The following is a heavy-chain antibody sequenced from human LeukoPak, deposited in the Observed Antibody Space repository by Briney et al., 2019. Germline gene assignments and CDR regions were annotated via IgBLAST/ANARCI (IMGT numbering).Heavy chain of an antibody. CDR1: GFTFSDYY. J-gene: IGHJ6*03. D-gene: IGHD2-2*01. Sequence: PGGSLRLSCAASGFTFSDYYMSWIRQAPGKGLEWVSAVRSSGETYYADSVKGRFTISRDNSKSTLYLQMNSLRAEDTAVYYCAKGTSWINPYYYMDVRGKGSTVTVSS. CDR2: VRSSGET. CDR3: AKGTSWINPYYYMDV. V-gene: IGHV3-23*01.